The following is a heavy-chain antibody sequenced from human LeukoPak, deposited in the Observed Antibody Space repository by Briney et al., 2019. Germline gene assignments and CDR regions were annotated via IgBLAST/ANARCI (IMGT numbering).Heavy chain of an antibody. J-gene: IGHJ4*02. Sequence: ASVKVSCKASGYTFTSYDINWVRQATGQGLEWMGWMNPNSGNTGYAQKFQGRVTITRNTSISTAYMELSSLRSEDTAVYYCARGSRGRRYYDFWTPPGFWGQGTLVTVSS. CDR3: ARGSRGRRYYDFWTPPGF. CDR1: GYTFTSYD. CDR2: MNPNSGNT. D-gene: IGHD3-3*01. V-gene: IGHV1-8*03.